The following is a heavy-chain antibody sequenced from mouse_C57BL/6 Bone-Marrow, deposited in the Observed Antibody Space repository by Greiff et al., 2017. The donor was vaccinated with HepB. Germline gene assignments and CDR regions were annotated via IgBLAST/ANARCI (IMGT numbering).Heavy chain of an antibody. CDR3: TPYPGFAY. J-gene: IGHJ3*01. CDR1: GFNIKDDY. Sequence: EVKLVESGAELVRPGASVKLSCTASGFNIKDDYMHWVKQRPEQGLEWIGWIDPENGDTEYASKFQGKATITADTSSNTAYLQLSSLTSEDTAVYYCTPYPGFAYWGQGTLVTVSA. CDR2: IDPENGDT. V-gene: IGHV14-4*01.